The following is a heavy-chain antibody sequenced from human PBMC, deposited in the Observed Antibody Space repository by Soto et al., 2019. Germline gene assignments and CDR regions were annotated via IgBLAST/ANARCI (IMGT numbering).Heavy chain of an antibody. D-gene: IGHD3-22*01. J-gene: IGHJ4*02. CDR3: ARDFQHGLYYYDSSGYSPLDY. CDR2: ISYDGSNK. Sequence: QVQLVESGGGVVQPGRSLRLSCAASGFTFSSYAMHWVRQAPGKGLEWVAVISYDGSNKYYADSVKGRFTISRDNSKNTLYLQMNSLRAEDTAVYYCARDFQHGLYYYDSSGYSPLDYWGQGTQVTVSS. V-gene: IGHV3-30-3*01. CDR1: GFTFSSYA.